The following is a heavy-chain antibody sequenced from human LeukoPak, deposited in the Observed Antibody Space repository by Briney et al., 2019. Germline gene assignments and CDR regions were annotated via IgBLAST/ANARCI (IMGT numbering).Heavy chain of an antibody. CDR2: ISSSSSTI. CDR1: GFTFSSYE. Sequence: GGSLRLSCAASGFTFSSYEMNWVRQAPGKGLEWVSYISSSSSTIYYADSVKGRFTIPRDNAKNSLNLQMNSLRAEDTAVYYCARAYGSGSFDYWGQGTLVTVSS. J-gene: IGHJ4*02. D-gene: IGHD3-10*01. V-gene: IGHV3-48*01. CDR3: ARAYGSGSFDY.